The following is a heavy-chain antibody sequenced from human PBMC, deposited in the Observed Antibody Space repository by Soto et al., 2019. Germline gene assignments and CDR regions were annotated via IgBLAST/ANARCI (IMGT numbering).Heavy chain of an antibody. CDR2: INHSGST. V-gene: IGHV4-34*01. Sequence: SETVSLTCAVYGGSFSGYYWSCIRQPPWKGLEWIGEINHSGSTNYNPSLKSRVTISVDMSKNQFYLKLSSVTAADTAVYYCARGGRQQLIPTPISYEIEYGGQGSLVT. CDR3: ARGGRQQLIPTPISYEIEY. CDR1: GGSFSGYY. D-gene: IGHD6-13*01. J-gene: IGHJ4*02.